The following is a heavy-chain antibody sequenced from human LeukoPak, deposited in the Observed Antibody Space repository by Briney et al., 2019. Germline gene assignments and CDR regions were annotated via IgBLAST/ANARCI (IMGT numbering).Heavy chain of an antibody. CDR2: IKKDGSEK. D-gene: IGHD3-16*01. CDR3: ARGGGLDV. Sequence: QTGGSLRLSCTASGFIFSGSWMAWIRQAPGKGLEWVAIIKKDGSEKYYVDSMKGRFTISRDNAKNSLFLQMSNLRAEDTAVYFCARGGGLDVWGQGATVTVSS. J-gene: IGHJ6*02. V-gene: IGHV3-7*03. CDR1: GFIFSGSW.